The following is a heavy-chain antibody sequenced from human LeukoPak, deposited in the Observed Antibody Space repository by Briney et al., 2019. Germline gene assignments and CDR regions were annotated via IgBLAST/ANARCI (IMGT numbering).Heavy chain of an antibody. CDR3: ARVDGGEWYYFDY. D-gene: IGHD2-8*02. J-gene: IGHJ4*02. Sequence: ASVKVSCKASGYTFTGYYMHWVRQAPGQGLEWMGWSNPNDGGTNYAQKFQGRVTMTLDTSISTAYMELSRLRSDDTAIYYCARVDGGEWYYFDYWGQGTLVTVSS. V-gene: IGHV1-2*02. CDR1: GYTFTGYY. CDR2: SNPNDGGT.